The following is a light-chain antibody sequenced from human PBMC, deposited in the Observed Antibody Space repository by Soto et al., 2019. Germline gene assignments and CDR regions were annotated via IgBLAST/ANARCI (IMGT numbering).Light chain of an antibody. J-gene: IGKJ2*01. CDR3: QQYNNYPRT. CDR1: QGISNY. V-gene: IGKV1-9*01. CDR2: TAS. Sequence: DIQVTQSPSFLSASVGDRVTITCRASQGISNYLAWYQQKPGRAPKLLIYTASTLHSGVPSRFSGSGSGTEFTLTISSLQSEDFATYYCQQYNNYPRTFGQGTKLEIK.